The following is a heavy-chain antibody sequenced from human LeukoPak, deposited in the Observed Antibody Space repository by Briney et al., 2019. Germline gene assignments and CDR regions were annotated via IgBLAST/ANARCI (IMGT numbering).Heavy chain of an antibody. CDR1: GGSFSGYY. V-gene: IGHV4-34*01. J-gene: IGHJ5*02. D-gene: IGHD2-2*01. CDR3: ARVVSAMPNWFDP. CDR2: INHSGST. Sequence: NTSETLSLTCAVYGGSFSGYYWSWIRQPPGKGLEWIGEINHSGSTNYNPSLKSRVTISVDTSKNQFSLKLSSVTAADTAVYYCARVVSAMPNWFDPWGQGTLVTVSS.